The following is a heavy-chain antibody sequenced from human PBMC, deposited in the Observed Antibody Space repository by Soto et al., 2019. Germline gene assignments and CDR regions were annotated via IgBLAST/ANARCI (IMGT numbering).Heavy chain of an antibody. CDR1: GGSLSHYY. Sequence: SETLSLTCTVSGGSLSHYYWSWIRQPPGKALEWIGFTYNSGSTNYNPSLKSRVTISVDTSKNQFSLKLTSVTAADTAVYYCAREGGSSTWYTYWGQGALVTVSS. J-gene: IGHJ4*02. CDR3: AREGGSSTWYTY. CDR2: TYNSGST. D-gene: IGHD6-13*01. V-gene: IGHV4-59*01.